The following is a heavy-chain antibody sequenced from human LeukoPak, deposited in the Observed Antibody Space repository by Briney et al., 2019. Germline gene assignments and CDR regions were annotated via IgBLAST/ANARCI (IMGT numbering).Heavy chain of an antibody. CDR2: ISAYNGDT. Sequence: GASVKVSCKASGYTFTSSGITWVRQAPGQGLEWMGWISAYNGDTTYAQKLQGRVTMTTDTSTSTAYMELRSLRSDDTAVYYCARGGDDFWSGYPSPFDYWGQGTLVTVSS. CDR3: ARGGDDFWSGYPSPFDY. V-gene: IGHV1-18*01. D-gene: IGHD3-3*01. CDR1: GYTFTSSG. J-gene: IGHJ4*02.